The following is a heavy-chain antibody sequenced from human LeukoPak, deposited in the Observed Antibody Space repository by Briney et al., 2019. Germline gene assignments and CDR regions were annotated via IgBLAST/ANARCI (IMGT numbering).Heavy chain of an antibody. CDR1: GGTFSSYA. D-gene: IGHD3-3*01. CDR3: ARGRGIRFLEWLLYPYNWFDP. V-gene: IGHV1-69*05. J-gene: IGHJ5*02. Sequence: GASVKVSCKASGGTFSSYAISWVRQAPGQGLEWMGGIIPIFGTANYAQKFQGRVTITTDESTSTAYMELSSLRSEDTAVYYCARGRGIRFLEWLLYPYNWFDPWGQGTLVTVSS. CDR2: IIPIFGTA.